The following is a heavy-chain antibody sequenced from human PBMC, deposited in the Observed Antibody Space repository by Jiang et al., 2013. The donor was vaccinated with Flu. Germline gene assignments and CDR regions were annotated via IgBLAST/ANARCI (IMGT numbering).Heavy chain of an antibody. Sequence: QLVESGAEVKKPGSSVKVSCKASGGTFSSYAISWVRQAPGQGLEWMGGIIPIFGTANYAQKFQGRVTITADESTSTAYMELSSLRSEDTAVYYCARNSGTTYYYDSSGYWLQNFDYWGQGTLVTVSS. CDR2: IIPIFGTA. J-gene: IGHJ4*02. CDR1: GGTFSSYA. D-gene: IGHD3-22*01. CDR3: ARNSGTTYYYDSSGYWLQNFDY. V-gene: IGHV1-69*01.